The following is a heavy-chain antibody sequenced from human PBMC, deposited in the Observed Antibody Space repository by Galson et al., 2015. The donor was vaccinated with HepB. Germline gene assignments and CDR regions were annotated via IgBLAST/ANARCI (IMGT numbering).Heavy chain of an antibody. Sequence: SETLSLTCAVYGGSFSGYYWSWIRQPPGKGLEWIGEINHSGSTNYNPSLKSRVTISVDTSKNQFSLKLSSVTAADTAVYYCARAVMVMRSIAAAGTGGYYYYYGMDVWGQGTTVTVSS. CDR3: ARAVMVMRSIAAAGTGGYYYYYGMDV. CDR1: GGSFSGYY. D-gene: IGHD6-13*01. J-gene: IGHJ6*02. V-gene: IGHV4-34*01. CDR2: INHSGST.